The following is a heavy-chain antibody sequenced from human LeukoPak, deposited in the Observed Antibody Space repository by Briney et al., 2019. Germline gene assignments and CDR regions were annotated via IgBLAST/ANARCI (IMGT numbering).Heavy chain of an antibody. CDR2: IKQDGSEK. J-gene: IGHJ4*02. CDR3: ARDIRVATIAAPDDY. Sequence: GGSLRLSCAASGFTFSSYWMSWVRQAPGKGLEWVANIKQDGSEKYYVDSVKGRFTISRDNAKNSLYLQMNSLRAEDTAVYYCARDIRVATIAAPDDYWGQGTLVTVSS. CDR1: GFTFSSYW. V-gene: IGHV3-7*01. D-gene: IGHD5-12*01.